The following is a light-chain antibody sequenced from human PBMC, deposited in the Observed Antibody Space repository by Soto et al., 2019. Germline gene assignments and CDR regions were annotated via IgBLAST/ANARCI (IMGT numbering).Light chain of an antibody. CDR3: CSYAGRYTYV. J-gene: IGLJ1*01. Sequence: QSVLTQPRSVSGSPGQSVTISCTGASSDVGGYNYVSWYQQHPGKAPKLMIYDVSKRPSGVPDRFSGSKSGNTASLTISGLQTEDEADYYCCSYAGRYTYVVGNGIKVTV. V-gene: IGLV2-11*01. CDR2: DVS. CDR1: SSDVGGYNY.